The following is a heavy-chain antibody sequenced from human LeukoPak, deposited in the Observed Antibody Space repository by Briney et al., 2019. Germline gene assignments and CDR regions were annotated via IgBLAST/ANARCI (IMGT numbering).Heavy chain of an antibody. CDR1: GFTFSSYE. D-gene: IGHD2-2*01. J-gene: IGHJ4*02. CDR3: ARVDCSSTSCYSGFSCFDY. V-gene: IGHV3-48*03. CDR2: ISSSGRTI. Sequence: PGGSLRLSCAASGFTFSSYEMNWVRQAPGKGLEWVSYISSSGRTIYYADSVKGRFTMSRDNAKNSLYLQMNSLRAEDTAVYYCARVDCSSTSCYSGFSCFDYWGQGTLVTVSS.